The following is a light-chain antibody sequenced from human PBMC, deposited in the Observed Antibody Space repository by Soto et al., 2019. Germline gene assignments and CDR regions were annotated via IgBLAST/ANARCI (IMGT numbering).Light chain of an antibody. CDR3: KQYGSSPMYT. CDR2: GAS. V-gene: IGKV3-20*01. CDR1: QSVRSSY. Sequence: EIVLTQSPGTLSLSPGERATLSCRASQSVRSSYLAWYQQKPGQAPRLLIYGASGRATGIPDRFSGSGSGTDFTLTISRLEPEDFAVYYCKQYGSSPMYTFGQGTKLEIK. J-gene: IGKJ2*01.